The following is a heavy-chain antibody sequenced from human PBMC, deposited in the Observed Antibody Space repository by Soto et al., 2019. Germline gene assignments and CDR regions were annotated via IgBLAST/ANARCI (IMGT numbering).Heavy chain of an antibody. J-gene: IGHJ4*02. CDR1: GDSISDDS. Sequence: SETLSLSCTVSGDSISDDSWSWIQQPPGKGREWIGYIYYTGSTNYNLSLRSRVTISADTSKNQISLNLRSVTAADTAMYYCARGAGSSSYHYDSHDFWGQGTLVTVS. CDR2: IYYTGST. CDR3: ARGAGSSSYHYDSHDF. V-gene: IGHV4-59*01. D-gene: IGHD3-22*01.